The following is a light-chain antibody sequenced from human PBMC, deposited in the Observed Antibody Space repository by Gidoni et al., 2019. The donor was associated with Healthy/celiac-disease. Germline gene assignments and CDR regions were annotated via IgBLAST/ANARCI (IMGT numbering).Light chain of an antibody. V-gene: IGLV3-21*02. J-gene: IGLJ2*01. CDR1: NIGRKS. CDR2: ADS. Sequence: SYVLTQPPSVSVAPGQTARIICGGNNIGRKSVHWYQQKPGQAPVLVVYADSGPSGIPERFSGSNSGNTATLTISRVEAGDEADYYCHVWDSFSEPVIFGAGTKLTVL. CDR3: HVWDSFSEPVI.